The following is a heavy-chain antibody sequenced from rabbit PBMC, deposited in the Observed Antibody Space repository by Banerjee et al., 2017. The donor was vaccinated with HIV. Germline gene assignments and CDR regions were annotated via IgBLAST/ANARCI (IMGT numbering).Heavy chain of an antibody. CDR2: INAGSSNST. J-gene: IGHJ6*01. Sequence: QSLEESGGDLVKPEGSLTLTCTASRFTLSSYWMCWVRQAPGKGLEWIACINAGSSNSTYYASWAKGRFTISKTSSTTVTLQMTSLTAADTATYFCARGDGAYAGYDGLWGQGTLAPS. V-gene: IGHV1S40*01. CDR1: RFTLSSYW. CDR3: ARGDGAYAGYDGL. D-gene: IGHD7-1*01.